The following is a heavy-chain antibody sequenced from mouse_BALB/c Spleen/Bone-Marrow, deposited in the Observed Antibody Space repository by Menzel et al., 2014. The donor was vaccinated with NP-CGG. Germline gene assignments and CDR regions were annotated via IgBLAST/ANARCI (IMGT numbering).Heavy chain of an antibody. D-gene: IGHD2-13*01. CDR3: ARHHGDYFYYALDY. CDR1: GFTFSSYT. Sequence: KLEESGGGFVQPGGSLKLSCAASGFTFSSYTMSWVRQTPEKRLEWVAYISNGGGSAYYSDTVKGRFTISRDNAKNTLYLQMSSLKSEDTAMYYCARHHGDYFYYALDYWGQGTSVTVSS. J-gene: IGHJ4*01. CDR2: ISNGGGSA. V-gene: IGHV5-12-2*01.